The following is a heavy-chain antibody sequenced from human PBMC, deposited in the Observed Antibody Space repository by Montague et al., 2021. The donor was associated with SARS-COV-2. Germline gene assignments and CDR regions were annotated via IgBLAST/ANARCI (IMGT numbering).Heavy chain of an antibody. CDR2: TYYRSKWYN. D-gene: IGHD1-1*01. J-gene: IGHJ6*02. CDR1: GDSVSSSSAT. CDR3: TSGREGNYNVMDV. Sequence: CAISGDSVSSSSATWSWVRQSPSRGLEWLGRTYYRSKWYNDYAVSARGRVTINPDTSKNQFSLQLNSVTPEDTAIYYCTSGREGNYNVMDVWGQGTTVTVSS. V-gene: IGHV6-1*01.